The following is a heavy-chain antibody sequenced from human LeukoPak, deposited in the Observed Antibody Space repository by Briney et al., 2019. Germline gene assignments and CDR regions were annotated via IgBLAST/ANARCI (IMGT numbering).Heavy chain of an antibody. J-gene: IGHJ4*02. Sequence: KASETLSLTCTVSGGSISSHYWSWIRQPPGKGLEWIGYIYYSGSTNYNPSPKSRVTISVDTSKNQFSLKLSSVTAADTAVYYCARDIGAAADYWGQGTLVTVSS. D-gene: IGHD5-12*01. CDR1: GGSISSHY. CDR3: ARDIGAAADY. CDR2: IYYSGST. V-gene: IGHV4-59*11.